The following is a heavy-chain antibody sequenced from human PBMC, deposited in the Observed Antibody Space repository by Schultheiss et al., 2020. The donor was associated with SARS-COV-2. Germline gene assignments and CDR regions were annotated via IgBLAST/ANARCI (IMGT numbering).Heavy chain of an antibody. CDR3: ARGDSSGWYYFDY. J-gene: IGHJ4*02. CDR2: ISYSGST. D-gene: IGHD6-19*01. Sequence: SETLSLTCTVSGGSISSGGYYWSWIRQPQGKGLEWIGYISYSGSTYYNPFLKSRVTISVDTSKNQFSLKLSSVTAADTAVYYCARGDSSGWYYFDYWGQGTVVTVSS. V-gene: IGHV4-61*08. CDR1: GGSISSGGYY.